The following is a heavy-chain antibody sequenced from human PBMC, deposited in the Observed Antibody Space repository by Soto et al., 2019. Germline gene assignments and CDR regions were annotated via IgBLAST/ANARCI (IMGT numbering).Heavy chain of an antibody. CDR1: SAPVSSSTYT. CDR3: ARLRGDCISSSCHGHYAMDV. D-gene: IGHD2-2*01. Sequence: QLQLQESGPGLVKPSETLSLTCTVSSAPVSSSTYTWGWIRQPPGKGLEWIGRVYYSGSTYYHPSLNSRVNVSVDTSNNQFSLKVTSVTAADAAVYYCARLRGDCISSSCHGHYAMDVWGQGTTVTVSS. J-gene: IGHJ6*02. CDR2: VYYSGST. V-gene: IGHV4-39*01.